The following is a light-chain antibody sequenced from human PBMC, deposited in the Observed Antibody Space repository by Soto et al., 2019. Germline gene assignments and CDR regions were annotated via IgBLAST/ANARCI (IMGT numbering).Light chain of an antibody. Sequence: EVVLTQSPATLSLSPGERATLSCRASQSVSSYLVWYQQKPGQAPRLLIYDAANRAIGIPARFSGSGSGTDFTLTISSLEPEDSAVYYWQQRSDWVTFGQGTKLEIK. J-gene: IGKJ2*01. CDR2: DAA. CDR3: QQRSDWVT. V-gene: IGKV3-11*01. CDR1: QSVSSY.